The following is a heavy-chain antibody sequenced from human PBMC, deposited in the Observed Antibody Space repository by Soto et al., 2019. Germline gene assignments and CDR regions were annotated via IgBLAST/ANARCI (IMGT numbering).Heavy chain of an antibody. V-gene: IGHV3-15*05. CDR3: TTDEWE. CDR1: GFSFSNGW. D-gene: IGHD1-26*01. Sequence: ELQLVESGGGLVKPGGSLSLSCAASGFSFSNGWMSWVRQAPGTGLEWVGRIKSKTDGGTTDYAAPVKGRFTISIDESTNTLDLPVNSLKIEDTAVYYCTTDEWEWGQGTLVTVSS. CDR2: IKSKTDGGTT. J-gene: IGHJ4*02.